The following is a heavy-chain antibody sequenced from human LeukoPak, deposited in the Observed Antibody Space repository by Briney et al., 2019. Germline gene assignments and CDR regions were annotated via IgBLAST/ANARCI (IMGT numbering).Heavy chain of an antibody. CDR1: GDSISSSSYY. J-gene: IGHJ4*02. V-gene: IGHV4-39*07. CDR2: IYYSGNT. D-gene: IGHD5-18*01. Sequence: SETLSLTCTVSGDSISSSSYYWGWIRQPPGKGLECIGSIYYSGNTYDNPYLKSRVTISVDTSKNQFSLKLSSVTAADTAVYYCARTGYSYGIDYWGQGTLVTVSS. CDR3: ARTGYSYGIDY.